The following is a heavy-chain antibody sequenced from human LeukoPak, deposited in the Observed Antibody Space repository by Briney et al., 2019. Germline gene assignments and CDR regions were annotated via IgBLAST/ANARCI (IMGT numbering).Heavy chain of an antibody. Sequence: SETLSLTCAVYGGSFSYYYWSWIRQPPGKGLEWIGEINHSGITNYNPSLKSRVTISADTSKNQFSLKLTSVTAADTAVYYCAGLVGRYSSGLYYYYFDYRGQGTLVTVSS. CDR1: GGSFSYYY. CDR3: AGLVGRYSSGLYYYYFDY. CDR2: INHSGIT. D-gene: IGHD3-22*01. V-gene: IGHV4-34*01. J-gene: IGHJ4*02.